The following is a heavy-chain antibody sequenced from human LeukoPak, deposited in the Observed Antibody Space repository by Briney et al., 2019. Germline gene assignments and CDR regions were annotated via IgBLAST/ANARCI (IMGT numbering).Heavy chain of an antibody. Sequence: GASVKVSCKASGYTFTSYDINWVRQAPGQGLEWMGWIHPNSGYTVYAQKFQGRVTMTCNTSIRTAYMDLTSLRSEDTAVYYCARYYGSGNYFAFDIWGQGTMVTVSS. J-gene: IGHJ3*02. CDR2: IHPNSGYT. CDR3: ARYYGSGNYFAFDI. D-gene: IGHD3-10*01. V-gene: IGHV1-8*01. CDR1: GYTFTSYD.